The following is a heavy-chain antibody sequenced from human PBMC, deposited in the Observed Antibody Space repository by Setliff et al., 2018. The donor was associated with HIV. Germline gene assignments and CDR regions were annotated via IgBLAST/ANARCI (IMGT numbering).Heavy chain of an antibody. D-gene: IGHD1-7*01. J-gene: IGHJ4*02. CDR1: GGSFTDYY. CDR2: INPSGGT. V-gene: IGHV4-34*01. CDR3: ARGIFWGGTNFDF. Sequence: SETLSLTCAVDGGSFTDYYWGWIRQSPGKGLEWIGEINPSGGTNHNPSLKSRVSMSVDTSKRQFSLKLNSMTAADTAVYYCARGIFWGGTNFDFWGQGILVTVSS.